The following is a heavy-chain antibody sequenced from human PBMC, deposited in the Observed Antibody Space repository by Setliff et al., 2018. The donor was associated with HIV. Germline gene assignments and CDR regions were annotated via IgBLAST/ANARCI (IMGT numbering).Heavy chain of an antibody. J-gene: IGHJ4*02. CDR3: AKTSSSSEYYFDY. D-gene: IGHD6-13*01. CDR1: GFTFSSYA. V-gene: IGHV3-23*01. Sequence: GGSLRLSCAASGFTFSSYAMSWVRQAPGKGLEWVSAISGSGGSTYYADSVKGRFTISRDNAKNTLYLQMNSLRAEDTAVYYCAKTSSSSEYYFDYWGQGTLVTVAS. CDR2: ISGSGGST.